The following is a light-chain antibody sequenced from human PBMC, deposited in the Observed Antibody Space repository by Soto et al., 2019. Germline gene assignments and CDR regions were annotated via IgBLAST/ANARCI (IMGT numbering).Light chain of an antibody. CDR3: QQLNGYQLA. CDR1: QAMSTY. J-gene: IGKJ4*01. CDR2: SAS. Sequence: DIPLTQSPSFLSAFVGDTVIITCRASQAMSTYLAWYQQKPGKVPKLLIRSASTLQSGVPPRFSGGGSGTEFTLTISTLQPDDSGIYYCQQLNGYQLAFGGGTNVEIK. V-gene: IGKV1-9*01.